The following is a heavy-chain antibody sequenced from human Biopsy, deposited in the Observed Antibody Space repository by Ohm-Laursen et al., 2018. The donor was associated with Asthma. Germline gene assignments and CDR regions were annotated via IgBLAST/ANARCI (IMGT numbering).Heavy chain of an antibody. D-gene: IGHD3-16*02. CDR3: ARDLHPTNHLGELSEGFDY. CDR1: GFTFGDYW. CDR2: IKHDGSEK. J-gene: IGHJ4*02. V-gene: IGHV3-7*01. Sequence: SLRLPCTASGFTFGDYWMSWVRQVPGKGLEWVANIKHDGSEKNHVDSLKGRFTISRDNAKNSLYLQMNSLRAEDTAVYYCARDLHPTNHLGELSEGFDYWGQGTLVTVSS.